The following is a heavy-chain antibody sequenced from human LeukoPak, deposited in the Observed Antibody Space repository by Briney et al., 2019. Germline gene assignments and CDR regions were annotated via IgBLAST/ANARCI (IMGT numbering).Heavy chain of an antibody. Sequence: SETLSLTCAVYGGSFSGYYWSWIRQPPGKGLEWIGYIYYSGSTNYNPSLKSRVTISVDTSKNQFSLKLSSVTAADTALYYCAREQRYNWNYRAFDIWGQGTMVTVSS. CDR3: AREQRYNWNYRAFDI. J-gene: IGHJ3*02. CDR2: IYYSGST. V-gene: IGHV4-59*01. CDR1: GGSFSGYY. D-gene: IGHD1-7*01.